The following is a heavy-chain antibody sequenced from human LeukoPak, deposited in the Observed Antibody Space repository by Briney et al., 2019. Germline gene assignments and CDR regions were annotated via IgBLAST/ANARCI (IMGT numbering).Heavy chain of an antibody. CDR3: ARERGYCSGGSCVRAFDI. Sequence: PLASVKVSCKASGYTFTRYGINWVRQATGQGLEWMGWMNPNSGNTGYAQKFQGRVTMTRNTSISTAYMELSSLRSEDTAVYYCARERGYCSGGSCVRAFDIWGQGTMVTVSS. D-gene: IGHD2-15*01. J-gene: IGHJ3*02. V-gene: IGHV1-8*01. CDR1: GYTFTRYG. CDR2: MNPNSGNT.